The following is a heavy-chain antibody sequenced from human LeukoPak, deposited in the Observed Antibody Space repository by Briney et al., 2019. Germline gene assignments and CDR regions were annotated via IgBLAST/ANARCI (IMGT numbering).Heavy chain of an antibody. D-gene: IGHD2-8*01. V-gene: IGHV1-46*03. CDR3: ARASYGVEGCPGP. CDR1: GYTFTSYY. Sequence: ASVKVSCKASGYTFTSYYMHWVRQAPGQGLEWMGIINPSGGSTSYAQKFQGRVTMTRDTSTSTVYMELSRLRSEDTAVYYCARASYGVEGCPGPWGQGTLVTVSS. CDR2: INPSGGST. J-gene: IGHJ5*02.